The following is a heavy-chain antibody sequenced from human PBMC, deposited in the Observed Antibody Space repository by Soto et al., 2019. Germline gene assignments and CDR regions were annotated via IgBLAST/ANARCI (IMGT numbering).Heavy chain of an antibody. CDR3: AGGYSSSSYYYGMDV. CDR1: GFTVSSNY. V-gene: IGHV3-53*01. J-gene: IGHJ6*02. D-gene: IGHD6-13*01. Sequence: GGSLRLSCAASGFTVSSNYMSWVRQAPGKGLEWVSVIYSGGSTYYADSVKGRFTISRDNSKNTLYLQMNSLRAEDTAVYYCAGGYSSSSYYYGMDVWGQGTTVTVSS. CDR2: IYSGGST.